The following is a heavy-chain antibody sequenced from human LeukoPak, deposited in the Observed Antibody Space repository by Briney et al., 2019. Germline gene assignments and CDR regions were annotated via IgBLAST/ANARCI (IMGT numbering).Heavy chain of an antibody. CDR2: ISSDGDRT. J-gene: IGHJ4*02. Sequence: GGSLRLSCSASGFIFSDYAMRWVRQAPGKGLEYISAISSDGDRTYFTDSVKGRFTISRDNSKNTLYLQMSSLRAEDTAVYYCVEGSGTYGDYVFLPLDYWGQGTLVTVSS. CDR1: GFIFSDYA. D-gene: IGHD4-17*01. V-gene: IGHV3-64D*06. CDR3: VEGSGTYGDYVFLPLDY.